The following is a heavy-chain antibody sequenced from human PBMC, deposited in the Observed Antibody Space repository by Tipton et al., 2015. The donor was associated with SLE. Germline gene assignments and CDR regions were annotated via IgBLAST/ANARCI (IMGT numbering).Heavy chain of an antibody. CDR2: IYYTGST. CDR1: GDSITSSY. J-gene: IGHJ5*02. V-gene: IGHV4-59*01. Sequence: TLSLTCTVSGDSITSSYWSWTRQPPGKGLEWIGYIYYTGSTNYSPSLKSRVTISLDTSKNQFSLKLSSVTAADTAVYYCARDLTWGQGTLVTVSS. CDR3: ARDLT.